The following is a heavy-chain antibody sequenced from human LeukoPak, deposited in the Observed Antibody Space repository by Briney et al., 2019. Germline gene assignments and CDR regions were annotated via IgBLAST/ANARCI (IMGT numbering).Heavy chain of an antibody. CDR3: ARLSYDSSGYFFDY. Sequence: PSETLSLTCTVSGGSISGYYWSWIRQPPGKGLEWIGYIYYSGSTNYNPSLKSRVTISVDTSKNQFSLKLSSVTAADTAVYYCARLSYDSSGYFFDYWGQGTLVTVSS. D-gene: IGHD3-22*01. CDR1: GGSISGYY. CDR2: IYYSGST. J-gene: IGHJ4*02. V-gene: IGHV4-59*08.